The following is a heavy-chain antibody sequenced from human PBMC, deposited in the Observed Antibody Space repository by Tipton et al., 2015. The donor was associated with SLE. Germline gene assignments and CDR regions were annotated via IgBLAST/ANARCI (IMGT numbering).Heavy chain of an antibody. CDR2: VYYSGST. CDR1: GGSISSTSYF. V-gene: IGHV4-39*07. CDR3: ARYHYDSSGYS. D-gene: IGHD3-22*01. Sequence: TLSLTCTVSGGSISSTSYFWGWIRQPPGKGLEWIGGVYYSGSTYYNPSLKSRVTISVDTSKNQFSLKLNSVTAADTAVYYCARYHYDSSGYSWGQGTLVTVSS. J-gene: IGHJ5*02.